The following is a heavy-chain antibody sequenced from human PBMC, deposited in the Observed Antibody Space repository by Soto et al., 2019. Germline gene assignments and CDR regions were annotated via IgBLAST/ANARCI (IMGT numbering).Heavy chain of an antibody. CDR1: GFTFDDYA. Sequence: EVQLVESGGGLVQPGRSLRLSCAASGFTFDDYAMHWVRQAPGKGLEWVSGISWNSGSIGYADSVKGRFTISRDNAKNSLYPQMNSLRAEDTALYYCAKRRIAVAFYYFDYWGQGTLVTVSS. CDR2: ISWNSGSI. J-gene: IGHJ4*02. D-gene: IGHD6-19*01. CDR3: AKRRIAVAFYYFDY. V-gene: IGHV3-9*01.